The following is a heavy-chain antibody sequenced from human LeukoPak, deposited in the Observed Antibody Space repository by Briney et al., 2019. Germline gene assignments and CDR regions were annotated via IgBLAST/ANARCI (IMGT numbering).Heavy chain of an antibody. J-gene: IGHJ5*02. CDR2: IYADDSDT. CDR1: GFSLSSYA. Sequence: GGCLRLSCVASGFSLSSYATAWVRQAPGKGLEWVYGIYADDSDTFYIDAVKGRFTISKDKSKNTLYLQMNSLRAEGTAVYHCPKDWTYGVGRWELHLWGQGTVLTVSS. D-gene: IGHD3-10*01. CDR3: PKDWTYGVGRWELHL. V-gene: IGHV3-23*01.